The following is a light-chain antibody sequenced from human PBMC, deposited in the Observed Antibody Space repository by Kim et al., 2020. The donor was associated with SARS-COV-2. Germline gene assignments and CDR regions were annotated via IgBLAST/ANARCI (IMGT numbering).Light chain of an antibody. J-gene: IGLJ3*02. Sequence: QLVLTQSPSASASLGASVRLTCTLSSGHSTYAVAWHQQQPEKGPRYLMNLNSDGTYTKEDGIPDRFSGSSSGAERYLTISSLQSEDEADYYCQTWGSGSWVFGGGTQLTVL. CDR3: QTWGSGSWV. CDR2: LNSDGTY. CDR1: SGHSTYA. V-gene: IGLV4-69*01.